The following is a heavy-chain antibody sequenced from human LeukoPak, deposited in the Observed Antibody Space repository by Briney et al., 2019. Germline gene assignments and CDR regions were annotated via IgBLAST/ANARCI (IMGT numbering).Heavy chain of an antibody. Sequence: PGGSLRLSCAASGSTFSSYSTNWVRQAPGKGLEWVSSISSSSSYIYYADSVKGRFTISRDNAKNSLYLQMNSLRAEDTAVYYCARAIYDYYDSSGSGSRLFDYWGQGTLVTVSS. V-gene: IGHV3-21*01. CDR2: ISSSSSYI. D-gene: IGHD3-22*01. J-gene: IGHJ4*02. CDR1: GSTFSSYS. CDR3: ARAIYDYYDSSGSGSRLFDY.